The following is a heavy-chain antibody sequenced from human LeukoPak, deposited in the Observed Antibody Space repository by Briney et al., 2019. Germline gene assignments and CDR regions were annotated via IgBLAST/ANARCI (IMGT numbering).Heavy chain of an antibody. V-gene: IGHV3-49*04. J-gene: IGHJ4*02. CDR1: GFTFGDYA. Sequence: GGSLRLSCTGSGFTFGDYAMSWVRQAPGKGLEWVGFIRGKAYGGTTEYAASVKGRFTISRDDSKSIAYLQMNSLKTEDSAVYYCSRDESVFDYWGQGTLVTVSS. CDR3: SRDESVFDY. CDR2: IRGKAYGGTT.